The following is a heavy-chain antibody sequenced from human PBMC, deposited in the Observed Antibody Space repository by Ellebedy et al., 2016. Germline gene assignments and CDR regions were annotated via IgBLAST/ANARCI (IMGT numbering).Heavy chain of an antibody. V-gene: IGHV4-59*01. CDR3: AREGDY. Sequence: SETLSLTCTVSGGSISSYYWSWIRQPPGKGLEWIGYIYYSGSTNYNPSLKSRVTISVDTSKNQFSLKLSSVTATDTAVYYCAREGDYWGQGTLVTVSS. CDR2: IYYSGST. CDR1: GGSISSYY. J-gene: IGHJ4*02.